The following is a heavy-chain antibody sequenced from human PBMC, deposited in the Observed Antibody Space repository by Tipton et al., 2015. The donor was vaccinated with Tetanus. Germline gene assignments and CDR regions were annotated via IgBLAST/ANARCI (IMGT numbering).Heavy chain of an antibody. Sequence: TLSLTCTVSGGSLRSGDHYWSWIRQPPGKGLEWLAYVSYSGSTNSNYSLKSRITISQDTSNNQFSLKLTSVTAADTAVYYCARANYDFPKKGPFDSWGQGTLVIVSS. J-gene: IGHJ4*02. V-gene: IGHV4-61*08. CDR3: ARANYDFPKKGPFDS. D-gene: IGHD3-3*01. CDR1: GGSLRSGDHY. CDR2: VSYSGST.